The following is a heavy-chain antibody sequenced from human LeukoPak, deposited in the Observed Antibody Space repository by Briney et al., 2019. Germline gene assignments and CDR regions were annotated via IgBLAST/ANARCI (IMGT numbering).Heavy chain of an antibody. CDR3: AKGHSQTIVMVRGVFDY. Sequence: GGSLRLSCEASGFTFSNYGMNWVRQAPGKGLEWVSFTDTSGNYIYYGDSVKGRFTISRDNARNLLFLQMNGLRAEDTAVYYCAKGHSQTIVMVRGVFDYWGQGTLVTVSS. J-gene: IGHJ4*02. CDR1: GFTFSNYG. V-gene: IGHV3-21*04. D-gene: IGHD3-10*01. CDR2: TDTSGNYI.